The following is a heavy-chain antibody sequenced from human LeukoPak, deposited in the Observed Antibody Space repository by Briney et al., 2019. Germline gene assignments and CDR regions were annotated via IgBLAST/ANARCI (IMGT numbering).Heavy chain of an antibody. CDR3: AREGSSSWSYYYYGMDV. D-gene: IGHD6-13*01. V-gene: IGHV1-69*13. CDR2: IIPIFGTA. Sequence: SVKVSCKASGGTFSSYAISWVRQAPGQGLEWMGGIIPIFGTANYAQKFQGRVTITADESTSTAYMELSSLRSEDTAVYYCAREGSSSWSYYYYGMDVRGQGTTVTVSS. J-gene: IGHJ6*02. CDR1: GGTFSSYA.